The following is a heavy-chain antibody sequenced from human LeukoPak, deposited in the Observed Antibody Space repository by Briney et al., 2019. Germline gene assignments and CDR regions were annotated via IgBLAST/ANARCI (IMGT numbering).Heavy chain of an antibody. CDR1: GFTFSSYW. CDR2: IHSDGSST. CDR3: ARGWITAGAYYDY. J-gene: IGHJ4*02. Sequence: PGGSLRLSCAASGFTFSSYWIHWVRQAPGQGLVWVSRIHSDGSSTSYADSVKGRFTMSRDNAKNTLYLQMNSLRAEDTAVYYCARGWITAGAYYDYWGQGTLVTVSS. D-gene: IGHD6-13*01. V-gene: IGHV3-74*01.